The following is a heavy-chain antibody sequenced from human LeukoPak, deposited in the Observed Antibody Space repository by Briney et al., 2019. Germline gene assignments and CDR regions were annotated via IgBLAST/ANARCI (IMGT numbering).Heavy chain of an antibody. CDR3: ASHAGTTGTTAAHFDY. D-gene: IGHD1-1*01. CDR1: GGSISSHY. Sequence: SETLSLTCTVSGGSISSHYWSWIRQPPGKGLEWIGYIYYSGSTNYSPSLKSRVSISVDTSKNQFSLKLSSVTAADTAVYYCASHAGTTGTTAAHFDYWGQGTLVTVSS. J-gene: IGHJ4*02. V-gene: IGHV4-59*11. CDR2: IYYSGST.